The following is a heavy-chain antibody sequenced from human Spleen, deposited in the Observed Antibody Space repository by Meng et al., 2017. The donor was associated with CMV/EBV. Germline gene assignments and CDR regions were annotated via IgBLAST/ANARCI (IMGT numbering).Heavy chain of an antibody. CDR3: ASGYSSSWSPSGYFDY. D-gene: IGHD6-13*01. CDR1: GFTFSSYS. Sequence: GESLKISCAASGFTFSSYSMNWVRQAPGKGLEWVSSISSSSSYIYYADSVKGRFTISRDNAKNSLYLQMNSLRAEDMAVYYCASGYSSSWSPSGYFDYWGQGTLVTVSS. V-gene: IGHV3-21*01. J-gene: IGHJ4*02. CDR2: ISSSSSYI.